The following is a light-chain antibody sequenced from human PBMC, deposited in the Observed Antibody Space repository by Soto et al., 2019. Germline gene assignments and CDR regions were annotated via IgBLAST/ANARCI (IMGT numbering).Light chain of an antibody. CDR1: QSISSY. Sequence: DIQMTQSPSSLSASVGDRVTITCRASQSISSYLNWYQQKPGKVPKLLIYTASSLQSGVPSRFSGSGSGTDFTLTISSLQPEDFATYYCQQSYRMTTFGGGTKVEIK. CDR2: TAS. CDR3: QQSYRMTT. V-gene: IGKV1-39*01. J-gene: IGKJ4*01.